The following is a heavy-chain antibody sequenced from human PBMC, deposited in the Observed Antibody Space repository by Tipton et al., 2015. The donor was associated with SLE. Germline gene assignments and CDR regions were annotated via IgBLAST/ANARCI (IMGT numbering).Heavy chain of an antibody. D-gene: IGHD1-26*01. J-gene: IGHJ4*02. CDR3: ARGILGPTDFDY. CDR2: IKEDGSDK. CDR1: GLPFRNSW. V-gene: IGHV3-7*03. Sequence: GSLRLSCAASGLPFRNSWMSWVRQAPGKGLEWVANIKEDGSDKNYVDSVRGRFTISRDNAKDSMFLQMNSLRGEDTAQYYCARGILGPTDFDYWGQGTLVTVSS.